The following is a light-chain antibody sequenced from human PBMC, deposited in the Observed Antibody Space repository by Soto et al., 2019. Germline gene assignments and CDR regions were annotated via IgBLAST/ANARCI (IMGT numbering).Light chain of an antibody. Sequence: VWTQSHATLSLSPCDRATPPCRASQNVSSNLLFWYQQHPGQAPRLLTSCASSRATGIPDTFIGSRSWTAFTLPISSLEPEDSSAYYCQQCSFWPRITFGQGTRLEIK. CDR2: CAS. CDR1: QNVSSNL. V-gene: IGKV3D-20*02. J-gene: IGKJ5*01. CDR3: QQCSFWPRIT.